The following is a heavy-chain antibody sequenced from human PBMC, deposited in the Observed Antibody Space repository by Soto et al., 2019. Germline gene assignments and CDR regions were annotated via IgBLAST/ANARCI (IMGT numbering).Heavy chain of an antibody. CDR3: VSAAGSWGY. J-gene: IGHJ4*02. V-gene: IGHV3-48*02. CDR1: GFTFSSYS. Sequence: EVQLVESGGGLVQPGGSLRLSCVGSGFTFSSYSMDWVRQSPGKGLEWLSYISSSSTTIHYADSVKGRFTISRDNAKNSLYLQMNSLRDEDTAIYYCVSAAGSWGYWGQGTLVTVSS. CDR2: ISSSSTTI. D-gene: IGHD3-10*01.